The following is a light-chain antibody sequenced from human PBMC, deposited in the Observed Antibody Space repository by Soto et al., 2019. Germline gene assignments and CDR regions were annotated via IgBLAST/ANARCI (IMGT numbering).Light chain of an antibody. Sequence: EIQMTQSPSSVSASVGDRVTITCRASQGISTCLAWYQQKAGKAPNLLIYGASNLHSGVPSRFSGSGSGTKFTLTISSLQPEDFATYYGQQANSFPSTFGQGTRLESK. CDR1: QGISTC. CDR3: QQANSFPST. V-gene: IGKV1-12*01. J-gene: IGKJ5*01. CDR2: GAS.